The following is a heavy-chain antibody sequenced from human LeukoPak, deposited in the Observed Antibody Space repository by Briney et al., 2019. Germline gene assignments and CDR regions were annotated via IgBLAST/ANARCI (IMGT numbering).Heavy chain of an antibody. V-gene: IGHV3-11*04. J-gene: IGHJ6*03. CDR3: ARDYASEYMDV. CDR1: GFTFKDAW. Sequence: GGFLRLSCAASGFTFKDAWMSWVRQAPGQGLEWLSYISTTGYTIYYADSVKGRFTISRDNTQNSLFLQMDSLRVEDTAVYYCARDYASEYMDVWGKGTTVTVSS. CDR2: ISTTGYTI. D-gene: IGHD3-16*01.